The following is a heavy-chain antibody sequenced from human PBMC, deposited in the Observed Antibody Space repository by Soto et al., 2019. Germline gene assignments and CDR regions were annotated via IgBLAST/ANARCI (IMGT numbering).Heavy chain of an antibody. CDR3: TRHEGVALSPFEI. D-gene: IGHD2-15*01. CDR2: IIPIFGTP. J-gene: IGHJ3*02. Sequence: QVQLVQSGAEVKKPASSVKVSCKASGGTFSRSALSWVRQTPRQGLEWMGGIIPIFGTPNYAQNFQGRVTLTADESTNTAYMELSNLKSEDTGVYYCTRHEGVALSPFEIWGQGTRVIVSS. CDR1: GGTFSRSA. V-gene: IGHV1-69*12.